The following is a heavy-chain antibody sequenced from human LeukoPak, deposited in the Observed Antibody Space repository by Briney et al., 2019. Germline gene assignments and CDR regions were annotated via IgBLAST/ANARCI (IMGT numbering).Heavy chain of an antibody. CDR2: ISGSASST. V-gene: IGHV3-23*01. CDR1: GFTFSNYA. CDR3: ARAPSAF. J-gene: IGHJ4*02. Sequence: GGSLRLSCAASGFTFSNYAMSWVRQAPGKGLEWVSAISGSASSTFYADSVKGRFTISRDNAKNSLYLQMNSLRAEDTAVYYCARAPSAFWGQGTLVSVSS.